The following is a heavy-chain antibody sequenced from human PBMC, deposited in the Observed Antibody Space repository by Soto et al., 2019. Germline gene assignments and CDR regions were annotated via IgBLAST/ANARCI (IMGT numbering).Heavy chain of an antibody. Sequence: GGSLRLSCAASGFTFSSYSMNWVRQAPGKGLEWVSYISSSSSTIYYADSVKGRFTISRDNAKNSLYLQMNSLRDEDTAVYYCARVGYSGYENCDGMDVWGQGTTVTGSS. V-gene: IGHV3-48*02. J-gene: IGHJ6*02. CDR2: ISSSSSTI. CDR1: GFTFSSYS. CDR3: ARVGYSGYENCDGMDV. D-gene: IGHD5-12*01.